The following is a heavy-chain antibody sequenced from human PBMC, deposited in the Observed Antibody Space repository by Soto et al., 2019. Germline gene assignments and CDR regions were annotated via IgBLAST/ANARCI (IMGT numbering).Heavy chain of an antibody. CDR3: AREGDYSNYGRYYYYGMDV. Sequence: ASVKVSCKASGYTFTSYGISWVRQAPGQGLEWMGWISAYNGNTNYAQKFQGRVTITADESTSTAYMELSSLRSEDTAVYYCAREGDYSNYGRYYYYGMDVWGQGTTVTVSS. D-gene: IGHD4-4*01. V-gene: IGHV1-18*01. J-gene: IGHJ6*02. CDR1: GYTFTSYG. CDR2: ISAYNGNT.